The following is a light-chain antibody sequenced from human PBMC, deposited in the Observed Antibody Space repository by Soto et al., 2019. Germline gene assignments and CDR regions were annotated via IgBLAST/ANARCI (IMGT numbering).Light chain of an antibody. V-gene: IGKV3-11*01. J-gene: IGKJ3*01. CDR2: DAS. CDR1: QSVSSY. CDR3: QQRSKPST. Sequence: EIVLTQSPATLSLSPGERATLACRASQSVSSYLACYQQKPGQAPRLLIYDASNRATGIPARFSGSGSGTDFTLTISSLEPEDFAVYYCQQRSKPSTFGPGTKVDIK.